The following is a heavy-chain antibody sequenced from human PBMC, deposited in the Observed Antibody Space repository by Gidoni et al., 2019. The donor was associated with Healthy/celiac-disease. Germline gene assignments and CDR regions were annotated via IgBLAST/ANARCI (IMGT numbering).Heavy chain of an antibody. V-gene: IGHV4-4*07. CDR1: GGSISSYY. CDR3: ARDQAIRFLEWLINGNAFDI. D-gene: IGHD3-3*01. CDR2: IYTSGST. J-gene: IGHJ3*02. Sequence: QVQLQESGPGLVKPSETLSLPCTVSGGSISSYYWSWIRQPAGKGLEWLGRIYTSGSTNYNPSLKSRVTMSVDTSKNQFSLKLSSVTAADTAVYYCARDQAIRFLEWLINGNAFDIWGQGTMVTVSS.